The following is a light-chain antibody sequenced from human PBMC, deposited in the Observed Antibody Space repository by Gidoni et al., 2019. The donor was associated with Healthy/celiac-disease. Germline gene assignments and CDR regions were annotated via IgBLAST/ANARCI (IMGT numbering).Light chain of an antibody. CDR2: AAS. V-gene: IGKV3-20*01. Sequence: ERATLSCRASQSVSSSYLAWYQQKPGQAPRLLIYAASSSATGFPDRFSGSGSGTDFTIIISRLETEDVAVYYCQQYGSSPPYTFVEGTKLEIK. J-gene: IGKJ2*01. CDR3: QQYGSSPPYT. CDR1: QSVSSSY.